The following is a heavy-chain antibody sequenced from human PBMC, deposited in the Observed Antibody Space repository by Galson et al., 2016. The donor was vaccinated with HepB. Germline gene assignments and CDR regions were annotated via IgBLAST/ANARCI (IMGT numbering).Heavy chain of an antibody. J-gene: IGHJ5*02. CDR1: GFSFYGFA. CDR3: TKDCRGGYRYGPGDH. V-gene: IGHV3-23*01. Sequence: SLRLSCAASGFSFYGFAMSWVRQAPGKGLEWVSQIRERESDATPSYADSVKGRFTISRDNSKNMLFLQMSSLRVEDTAVYYCTKDCRGGYRYGPGDHWGQGTLVTVSS. D-gene: IGHD5-18*01. CDR2: IRERESDATP.